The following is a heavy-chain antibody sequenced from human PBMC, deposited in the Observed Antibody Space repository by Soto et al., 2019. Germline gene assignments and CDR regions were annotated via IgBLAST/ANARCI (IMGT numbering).Heavy chain of an antibody. CDR3: AKDRDYFDY. J-gene: IGHJ4*02. Sequence: EVQLLESGGGLVQPGGSLRLSCAASGFAFSDYAMNWVRQAPGKGLEWVSSIRGSAGTTYYADSVKGRFTISRDNCKNSLFLQMNSLRDEDTAVYYCAKDRDYFDYWGQGTRVTVSS. CDR2: IRGSAGTT. CDR1: GFAFSDYA. V-gene: IGHV3-23*01.